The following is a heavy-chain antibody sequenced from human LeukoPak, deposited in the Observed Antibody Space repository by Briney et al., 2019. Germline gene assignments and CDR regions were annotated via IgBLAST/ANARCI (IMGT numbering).Heavy chain of an antibody. CDR3: ARARIVGATRIFDY. D-gene: IGHD1-26*01. V-gene: IGHV1-8*01. CDR2: MNPNSGNT. J-gene: IGHJ4*02. Sequence: ASVKVSCKASGYTFTSCDINWVRQATGQGLEWMGWMNPNSGNTGYAQKFQGRVTMTRNTSISTAYMELSSLRSEDTAVYYCARARIVGATRIFDYWGQGTLVTVSS. CDR1: GYTFTSCD.